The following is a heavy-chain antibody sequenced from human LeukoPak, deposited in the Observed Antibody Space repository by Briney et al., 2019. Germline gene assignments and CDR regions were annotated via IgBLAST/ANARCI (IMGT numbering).Heavy chain of an antibody. V-gene: IGHV3-64D*06. J-gene: IGHJ4*02. Sequence: QSGGSLRLSCSVSGFTFSTYVMHWVRQAPGKGLEYVSAISSNGDNTYYADSVKGRFTISRDNSKNTLYLQMGSLRADDTAVYYCVRGTGYWGQGTLVTVSS. CDR1: GFTFSTYV. CDR3: VRGTGY. CDR2: ISSNGDNT.